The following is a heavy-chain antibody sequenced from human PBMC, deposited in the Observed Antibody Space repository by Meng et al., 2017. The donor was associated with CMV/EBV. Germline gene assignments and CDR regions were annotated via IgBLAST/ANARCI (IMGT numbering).Heavy chain of an antibody. V-gene: IGHV3-30-3*01. CDR1: GFTFSSYA. CDR2: ISYDGSNK. CDR3: ARARVYSSSWYGGFDY. D-gene: IGHD6-13*01. J-gene: IGHJ4*02. Sequence: GESLKISCAASGFTFSSYAMHWVRQAPGKGLERVAVISYDGSNKYYADSVKGRFTISRDNSKNTLYLQMNSLRAEDTAVYYCARARVYSSSWYGGFDYWGQGTLVTVSS.